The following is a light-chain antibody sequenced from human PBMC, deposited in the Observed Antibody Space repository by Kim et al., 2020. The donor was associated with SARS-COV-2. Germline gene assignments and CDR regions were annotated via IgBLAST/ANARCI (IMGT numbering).Light chain of an antibody. V-gene: IGKV3-20*01. Sequence: WSPGERATLSCTASQGVINSYLAWYQQKPGQAPRLLIYGAFSRATGIPDRFSGTGSGTDFTLTISRLETEDFAVYYCQQYASSPYTFGPGTKLEI. CDR1: QGVINSY. CDR3: QQYASSPYT. J-gene: IGKJ2*01. CDR2: GAF.